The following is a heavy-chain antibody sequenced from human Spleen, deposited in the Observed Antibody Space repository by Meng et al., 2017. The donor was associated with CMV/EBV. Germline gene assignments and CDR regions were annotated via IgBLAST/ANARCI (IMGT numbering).Heavy chain of an antibody. J-gene: IGHJ4*02. D-gene: IGHD3-3*01. CDR3: ARDHSDLYFDY. CDR1: GGSVNSGSYY. Sequence: CAVSGGSVNSGSYYWSWIRQPPGKGLEWIGYVYYTGSTNYNPSLKSRVTISVDTSKNQFSLKLSSVTAADTAVYYCARDHSDLYFDYWGQGTLVTVSS. V-gene: IGHV4-61*01. CDR2: VYYTGST.